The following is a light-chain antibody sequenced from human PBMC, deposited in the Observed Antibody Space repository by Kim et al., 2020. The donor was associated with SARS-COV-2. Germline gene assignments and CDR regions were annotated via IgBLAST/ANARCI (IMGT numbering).Light chain of an antibody. CDR2: SND. V-gene: IGLV1-44*01. J-gene: IGLJ1*01. CDR3: AAWDDSLRGDV. Sequence: GKRVTISFSVSSANIESNTVNWYQQVSGTVPKLLIYSNDQRPSEVPDRFSGSKSGTSASLAISGLQSEDEADYYCAAWDDSLRGDVFGTGTKVTVL. CDR1: SANIESNT.